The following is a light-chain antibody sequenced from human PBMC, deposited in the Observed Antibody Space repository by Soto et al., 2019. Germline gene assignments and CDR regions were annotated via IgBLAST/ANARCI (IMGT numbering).Light chain of an antibody. CDR3: QQYGSSPPT. CDR1: QSVSSSY. J-gene: IGKJ1*01. Sequence: EIVLTQSPGTLSLSPGERGTLSCRASQSVSSSYLAWYQQKPGQAPRLLIYGASSRATGIPDRFSGSGSGTDFTLTISRLEPEDFAVYYNQQYGSSPPTFGQGTKVEIK. V-gene: IGKV3-20*01. CDR2: GAS.